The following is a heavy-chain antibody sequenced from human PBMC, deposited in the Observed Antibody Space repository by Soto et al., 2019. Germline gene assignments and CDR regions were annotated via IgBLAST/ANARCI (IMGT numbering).Heavy chain of an antibody. J-gene: IGHJ4*02. CDR1: GFTFSRYW. Sequence: EVQLAESGGGLIQPGGSLRLSCATSGFTFSRYWIHWVRQAPGEGLVWVSRISGDGSHTDYAESVKGRFTVSRDIAKSTGYLQMNNLRAEDTAIYYCARLGFVAEGDFWGQGILVTVSS. V-gene: IGHV3-74*01. CDR3: ARLGFVAEGDF. D-gene: IGHD2-21*01. CDR2: ISGDGSHT.